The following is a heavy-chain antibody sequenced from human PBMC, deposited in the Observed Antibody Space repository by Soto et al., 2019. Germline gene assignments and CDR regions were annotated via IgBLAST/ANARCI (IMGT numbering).Heavy chain of an antibody. CDR1: GFTFDDYT. CDR3: AKDISRRSYYYYGMDV. CDR2: ISWDGGST. V-gene: IGHV3-43*01. J-gene: IGHJ6*02. D-gene: IGHD6-6*01. Sequence: EVQLVESGGVVVQPGGSLRLSCAASGFTFDDYTMHWVRHAPGKGLEWVSLISWDGGSTYYADSVKGRFTISRDNSKNSLYLQMNSLRTEDTALYYCAKDISRRSYYYYGMDVWGQGTTVTVSS.